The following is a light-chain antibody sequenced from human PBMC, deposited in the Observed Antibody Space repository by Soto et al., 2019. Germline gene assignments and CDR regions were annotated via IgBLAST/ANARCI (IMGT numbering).Light chain of an antibody. CDR1: QYISNY. V-gene: IGKV1-33*01. J-gene: IGKJ4*02. Sequence: DIQMTQSPSSLSASVGDRVTITCQASQYISNYLNWYQQKPGKAPKLLIYDASNLETGVTSMFSGSGSGTDFTFTISSLQPEDSATYYCQQYDNLLRLTFGGGTKVEIK. CDR2: DAS. CDR3: QQYDNLLRLT.